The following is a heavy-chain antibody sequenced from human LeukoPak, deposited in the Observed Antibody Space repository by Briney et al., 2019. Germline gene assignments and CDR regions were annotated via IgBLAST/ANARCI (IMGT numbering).Heavy chain of an antibody. Sequence: PGRSLRLSCAASGFTFSSYAMHWVRQAPGKGLEWVAVISYDGSNKYYADSVKGRFTISRDNSKNTLYLQMNSLRAEDTAVYYCARDPFRVVPAAPSGSWGQGTLVTVSS. D-gene: IGHD2-2*01. CDR2: ISYDGSNK. V-gene: IGHV3-30-3*01. CDR1: GFTFSSYA. CDR3: ARDPFRVVPAAPSGS. J-gene: IGHJ4*02.